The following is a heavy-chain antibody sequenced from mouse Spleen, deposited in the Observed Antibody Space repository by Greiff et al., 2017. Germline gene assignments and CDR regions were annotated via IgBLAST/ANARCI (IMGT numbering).Heavy chain of an antibody. Sequence: LVESGPGLVKPSQSLSLTCSVTGYSITSGYYWNWIRQFPGNKLEWMGYISYDGSNNYNPSLKNRISITRDTSKNQFFLKLNSVTTEDTATYYCAREGTGYWYFDVWGAGTTVTVSS. D-gene: IGHD3-3*01. CDR3: AREGTGYWYFDV. CDR1: GYSITSGYY. J-gene: IGHJ1*01. V-gene: IGHV3-6*01. CDR2: ISYDGSN.